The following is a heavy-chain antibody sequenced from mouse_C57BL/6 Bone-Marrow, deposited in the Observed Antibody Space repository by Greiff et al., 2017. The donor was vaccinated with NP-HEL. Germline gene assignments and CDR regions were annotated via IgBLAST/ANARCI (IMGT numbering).Heavy chain of an antibody. Sequence: LQESGPGLVQPSQSLSITCTVSGFSLTSYGVHWVRQSPGKGLEWLGVIWRGGSTDYNAAFMSRLSITKDNSKSQVFFKMNSLQADDTAIYYCAIGSIYWYFDVWGTGTTVTVSS. CDR3: AIGSIYWYFDV. V-gene: IGHV2-5*01. D-gene: IGHD1-1*01. J-gene: IGHJ1*03. CDR1: GFSLTSYG. CDR2: IWRGGST.